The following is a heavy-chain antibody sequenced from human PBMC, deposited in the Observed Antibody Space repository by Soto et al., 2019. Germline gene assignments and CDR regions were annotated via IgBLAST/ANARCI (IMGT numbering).Heavy chain of an antibody. CDR1: GDTFTDYY. CDR2: VNPSGGHT. V-gene: IGHV1-46*01. J-gene: IGHJ4*02. CDR3: ARGGHVVVVTAALDY. Sequence: QVQLVQSGAEVKKPGASVKVSCKASGDTFTDYYIHWVRQAPGQGLEWMGTVNPSGGHTTYAQHFLGRMTMTRDTSTSTLSMELTSLPSEDTAVYYCARGGHVVVVTAALDYWGQGTLVTVSS. D-gene: IGHD2-21*02.